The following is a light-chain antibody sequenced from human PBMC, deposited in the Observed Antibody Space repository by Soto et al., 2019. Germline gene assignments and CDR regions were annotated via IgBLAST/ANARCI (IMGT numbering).Light chain of an antibody. V-gene: IGLV1-40*01. J-gene: IGLJ2*01. Sequence: QSVLTQPPSVSGAPGQRVTISCTGISSNIGAGYDVHWYQQLPGTAPKLLIYCNSNRPSGVPDRFSGAKSGTSASLAITWLQAADEADYYCQSYDSSLSGNVVFGGGTKLTVL. CDR3: QSYDSSLSGNVV. CDR2: CNS. CDR1: SSNIGAGYD.